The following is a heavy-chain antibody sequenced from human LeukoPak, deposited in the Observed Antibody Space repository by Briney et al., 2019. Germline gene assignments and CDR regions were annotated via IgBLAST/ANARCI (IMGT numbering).Heavy chain of an antibody. D-gene: IGHD5-18*01. CDR2: INRDGSST. CDR3: AGGGYTYSLY. Sequence: PGGSLRLSCAVSGFTFSSYWMHWVRQAPGKGLVWVSRINRDGSSTSYADSVKRRFTISRDNTKNTLHLQMNSLRAEDTAVYYCAGGGYTYSLYWGQGDLVTVSS. CDR1: GFTFSSYW. V-gene: IGHV3-74*01. J-gene: IGHJ4*02.